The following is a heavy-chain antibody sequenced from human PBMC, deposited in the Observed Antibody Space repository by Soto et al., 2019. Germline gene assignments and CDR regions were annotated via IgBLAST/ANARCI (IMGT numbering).Heavy chain of an antibody. CDR2: INPSGGST. Sequence: ASVKVSCKASGYTFTSYYMHWVRQAPGQGLEWMGIINPSGGSTTYAQKFQDRVIMTRDTSTSTVYMELSSLSSEDTAVYYCARTGSGSTYSYYYGMDVWGQGTTVTVSS. CDR3: ARTGSGSTYSYYYGMDV. V-gene: IGHV1-46*01. CDR1: GYTFTSYY. D-gene: IGHD2-15*01. J-gene: IGHJ6*02.